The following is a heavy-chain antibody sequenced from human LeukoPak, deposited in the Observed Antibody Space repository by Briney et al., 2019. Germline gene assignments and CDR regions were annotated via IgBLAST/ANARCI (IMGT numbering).Heavy chain of an antibody. Sequence: GGSLRLSCEASGFTFSSYAMSWVRQAPGKGLEWVSGIFDSGDITYYANSVKGRFTISRDNAKNSLYLQMNSLRAEDTAVYYCARGNLLTGYCFDFWGQGALVTVSS. V-gene: IGHV3-23*01. CDR1: GFTFSSYA. J-gene: IGHJ4*02. CDR2: IFDSGDIT. CDR3: ARGNLLTGYCFDF. D-gene: IGHD3-9*01.